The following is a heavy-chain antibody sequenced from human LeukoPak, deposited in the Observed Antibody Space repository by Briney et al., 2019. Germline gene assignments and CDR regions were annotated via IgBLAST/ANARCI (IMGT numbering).Heavy chain of an antibody. CDR2: INPNSGGT. Sequence: ASVKVSCKASGYTFIGYYIHWVRQAPGQGLEWMGWINPNSGGTNYAQKFQGRVTMTRDTSISTVYMELSRLRSDDTALYYCARFRYSYGFVYWGQGTLVTVSS. CDR1: GYTFIGYY. J-gene: IGHJ4*02. V-gene: IGHV1-2*02. CDR3: ARFRYSYGFVY. D-gene: IGHD5-18*01.